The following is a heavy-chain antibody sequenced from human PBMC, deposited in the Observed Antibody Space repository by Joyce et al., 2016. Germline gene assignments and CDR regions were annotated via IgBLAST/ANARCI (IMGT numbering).Heavy chain of an antibody. Sequence: QVQLVQSGAEVKKPGASVKVSCKASGYTFTDYYIHWVRQAPGQGLEWMGGINRNSGGTEYPQKFQGRGTMTRDTSIRTAYMELTGLRSDDTAVYYCARGDLRTSSPLFWYFALWGRGTLVTVSS. CDR3: ARGDLRTSSPLFWYFAL. CDR2: INRNSGGT. V-gene: IGHV1-2*02. J-gene: IGHJ2*01. CDR1: GYTFTDYY. D-gene: IGHD2-2*01.